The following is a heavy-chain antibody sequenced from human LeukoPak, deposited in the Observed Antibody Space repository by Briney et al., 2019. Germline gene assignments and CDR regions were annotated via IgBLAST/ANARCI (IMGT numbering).Heavy chain of an antibody. Sequence: ASVKVSCKASGGTFSSYAISWVRQAPGQGLEWMGRIIPILGIANYAQKFQGRVTITADKSTSTAYMELSSLRSEDTAVYYCARDLPAYNDPQKKDDAFDIWGQGTMVTVSS. CDR3: ARDLPAYNDPQKKDDAFDI. J-gene: IGHJ3*02. D-gene: IGHD1-1*01. CDR1: GGTFSSYA. CDR2: IIPILGIA. V-gene: IGHV1-69*04.